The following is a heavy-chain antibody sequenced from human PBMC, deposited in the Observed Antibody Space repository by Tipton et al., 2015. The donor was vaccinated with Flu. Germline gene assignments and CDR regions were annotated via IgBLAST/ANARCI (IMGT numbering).Heavy chain of an antibody. CDR3: ARTRSGNYLDDAFEI. CDR1: GDSISSGSHY. D-gene: IGHD1-26*01. J-gene: IGHJ3*02. Sequence: TLSLTCTVSGDSISSGSHYWSWIRQPAGRGLEWIGQVYTSGSTNYSPSVQSRVTMSVDTAKNQFSLKLSSVTAADTAVYYCARTRSGNYLDDAFEIWGQGKMVTVSS. V-gene: IGHV4-61*09. CDR2: VYTSGST.